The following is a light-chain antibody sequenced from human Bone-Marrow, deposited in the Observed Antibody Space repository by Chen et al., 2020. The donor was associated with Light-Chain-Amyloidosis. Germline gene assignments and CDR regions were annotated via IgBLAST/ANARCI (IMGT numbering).Light chain of an antibody. CDR1: SSDVGAYDS. V-gene: IGLV2-11*01. CDR3: CSYAGTNIPYV. J-gene: IGLJ1*01. CDR2: DVS. Sequence: QSALTQPRSVSGSPGQSVTISCTGTSSDVGAYDSVSWYQQHPGNAPKLMIYDVSKRPSGVPDRFSGSKSGNAASLSISGRQAEDEADYYCCSYAGTNIPYVFGVGTKVTVL.